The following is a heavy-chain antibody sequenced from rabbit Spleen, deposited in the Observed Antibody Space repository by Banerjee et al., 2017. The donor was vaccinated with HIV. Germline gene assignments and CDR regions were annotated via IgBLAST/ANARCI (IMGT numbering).Heavy chain of an antibody. D-gene: IGHD7-1*01. CDR1: GFTDSYYW. J-gene: IGHJ6*01. Sequence: QEQLEESGGDLVKPEGSLTLTCTASGFTDSYYWICWVRQAPGKGLEWISCIAGSSSAFTYSATWAKGRFTISKTSSTTVTLQMTSLTVADTATYFCARDTGTSFSSYGMDLWGPGTLVTVS. CDR3: ARDTGTSFSSYGMDL. CDR2: IAGSSSAFT. V-gene: IGHV1S45*01.